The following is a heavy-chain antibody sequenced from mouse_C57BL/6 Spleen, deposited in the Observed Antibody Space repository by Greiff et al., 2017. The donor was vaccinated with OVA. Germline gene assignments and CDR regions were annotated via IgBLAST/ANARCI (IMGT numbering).Heavy chain of an antibody. CDR2: IYPGGGYT. J-gene: IGHJ2*01. D-gene: IGHD1-1*01. CDR1: GYTFTNYW. V-gene: IGHV1-63*01. Sequence: VQLQQSGAELVRPGTSVKMSCKASGYTFTNYWIGWAKQRPGHGLEWIGDIYPGGGYTNYNEKFKGKATLTADKSSSTAYMQFSSLTSEDSAIYYCARTYYGSSYGYFDYWGQGTTLTVSS. CDR3: ARTYYGSSYGYFDY.